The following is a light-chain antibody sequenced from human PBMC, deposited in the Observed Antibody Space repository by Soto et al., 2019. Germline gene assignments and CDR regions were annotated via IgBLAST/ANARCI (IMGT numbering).Light chain of an antibody. V-gene: IGKV3-15*01. CDR2: GAS. CDR1: QSVGSN. J-gene: IGKJ2*01. CDR3: QQYTNWPYT. Sequence: EIVMTQSPATLSVSPGERASLSCRASQSVGSNLAWYQQTAGQAPRLLIYGASTRATGIPARFSGSGSGPGFSLTISSLHSEDFAVDSCQQYTNWPYTFGHGTALAI.